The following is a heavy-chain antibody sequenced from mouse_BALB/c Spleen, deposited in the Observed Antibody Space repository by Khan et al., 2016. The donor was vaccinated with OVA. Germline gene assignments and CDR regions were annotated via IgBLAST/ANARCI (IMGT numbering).Heavy chain of an antibody. J-gene: IGHJ2*01. V-gene: IGHV1S81*02. CDR3: TRNYGYDYFDY. Sequence: QVQLQQPGAELVEPGASVKLSCKASGYTLTRYYMYWVKQRPGQGLEWIGGINPCTGGTNLNEKFKNKATLTVDKSSTTVYMQLSSLTSEDSAVYYCTRNYGYDYFDYWGQGTTLTVSS. D-gene: IGHD1-2*01. CDR1: GYTLTRYY. CDR2: INPCTGGT.